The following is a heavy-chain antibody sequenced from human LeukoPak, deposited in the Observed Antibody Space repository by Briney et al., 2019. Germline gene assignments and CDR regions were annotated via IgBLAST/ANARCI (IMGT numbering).Heavy chain of an antibody. CDR2: IYSSGTT. D-gene: IGHD3-9*01. CDR3: ARVRPAYYDILTGYSTWFDP. V-gene: IGHV4-38-2*02. CDR1: GDSISSSYY. Sequence: SETLSLTCTVSGDSISSSYYWAWIRQPPGKGLEWIGSIYSSGTTYYNPSLKSRVTISVDTSKNQFSLQLSSVTAADTAVYYCARVRPAYYDILTGYSTWFDPWGQGTLVTVSS. J-gene: IGHJ5*02.